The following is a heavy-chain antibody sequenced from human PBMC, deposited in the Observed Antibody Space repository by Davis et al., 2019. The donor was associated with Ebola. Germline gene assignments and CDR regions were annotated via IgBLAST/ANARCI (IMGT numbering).Heavy chain of an antibody. CDR2: INHSGST. CDR1: GGSFSGYY. J-gene: IGHJ4*02. CDR3: ARLDYYDRSGYYTYYFDY. Sequence: MPSETLSLTCAVYGGSFSGYYWSWIRQPPGKGLEWVGEINHSGSTNYNPSLKSRVTISVDTSKNQFSLKLSSVTAPDTAVYYCARLDYYDRSGYYTYYFDYWGQGTLVTVSS. V-gene: IGHV4-34*01. D-gene: IGHD3-22*01.